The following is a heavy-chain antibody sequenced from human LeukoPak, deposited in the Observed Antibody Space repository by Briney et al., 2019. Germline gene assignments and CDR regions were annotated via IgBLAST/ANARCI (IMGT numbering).Heavy chain of an antibody. Sequence: AGGSLRLSCAASGFTVSSNYMSWVRQAPGKGLEWVSVISGGGGSTYYADSVKGRFTISRDNSKNTLYLQMNSLRAEDTAVYYCAKIAFDSSGYSWGQGTLVTVSS. D-gene: IGHD3-22*01. CDR3: AKIAFDSSGYS. CDR1: GFTVSSNY. CDR2: ISGGGGST. J-gene: IGHJ4*02. V-gene: IGHV3-23*01.